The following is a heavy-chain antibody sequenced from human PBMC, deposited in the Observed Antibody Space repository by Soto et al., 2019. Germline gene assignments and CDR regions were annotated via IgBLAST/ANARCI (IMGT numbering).Heavy chain of an antibody. Sequence: ASVKVSCKVSGYTLTELSMHWVRQAPGKGLEWMGGFDPEDGETIYAQKFQGRVTMTEDTSTDTAYMELGSLRSEDTAVYYCATASTVTLSGPHYYYYYMDVWGKGTTVTVSS. D-gene: IGHD4-4*01. CDR1: GYTLTELS. CDR3: ATASTVTLSGPHYYYYYMDV. CDR2: FDPEDGET. V-gene: IGHV1-24*01. J-gene: IGHJ6*03.